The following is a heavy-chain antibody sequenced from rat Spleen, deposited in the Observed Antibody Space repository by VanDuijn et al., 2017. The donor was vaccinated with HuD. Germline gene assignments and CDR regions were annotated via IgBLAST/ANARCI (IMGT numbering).Heavy chain of an antibody. V-gene: IGHV5-7*01. Sequence: EVQLVESGGGLVQPGRSLKLSCAASGFTFSDYNMAWVRQAPKKGLEWVATISYDGSSTYYRYSVKGRFTISRDNAKSTLYLQMDSLRSEDTATYYRTNLNGYLDFWGPVTMVPVSS. D-gene: IGHD3-7*01. CDR1: GFTFSDYN. CDR2: ISYDGSST. J-gene: IGHJ1*01. CDR3: TNLNGYLDF.